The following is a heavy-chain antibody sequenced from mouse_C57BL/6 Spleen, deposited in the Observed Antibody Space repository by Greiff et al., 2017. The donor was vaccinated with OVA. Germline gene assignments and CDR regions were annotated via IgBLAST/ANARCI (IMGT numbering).Heavy chain of an antibody. J-gene: IGHJ2*01. V-gene: IGHV1-26*01. CDR3: ARGELGDY. D-gene: IGHD4-1*01. CDR2: INPNNGGT. CDR1: GYTFTDYY. Sequence: VQLKHSGPELVKPGASVKISCKASGYTFTDYYMNWVKQSHGKSLEWIGDINPNNGGTSYNQKFKGKATLTVDKSSSTAYMELRSLTSEDSAVYYCARGELGDYWGQGTTLTVSS.